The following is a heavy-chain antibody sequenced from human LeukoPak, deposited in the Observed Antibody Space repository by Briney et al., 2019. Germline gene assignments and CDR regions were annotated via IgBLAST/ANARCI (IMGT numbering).Heavy chain of an antibody. CDR3: ARDLGIAAAAYAEYFQH. V-gene: IGHV1-69*04. Sequence: ASVKVSCKASGGTFSSYAISWVRQAPGQGLEWMGRIIPILGIANYAQKFQGRVTITADKSTSTAYMELSSLRSEDTAVYYCARDLGIAAAAYAEYFQHWGQGTLVTVSS. CDR2: IIPILGIA. J-gene: IGHJ1*01. CDR1: GGTFSSYA. D-gene: IGHD6-13*01.